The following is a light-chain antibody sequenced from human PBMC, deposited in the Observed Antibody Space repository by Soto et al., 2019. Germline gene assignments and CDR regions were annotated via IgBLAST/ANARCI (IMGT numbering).Light chain of an antibody. CDR1: ISDVGGYNY. V-gene: IGLV2-8*01. J-gene: IGLJ1*01. CDR2: EVS. CDR3: SSYAGSNIHYV. Sequence: QSLLTQPPSASGSPGQSVTISCTGTISDVGGYNYVSWYQHHPGKAPKLIIYEVSKRPSGVPDRFSGSKSGNKASLTVSGLQAEHAGDYFCSSYAGSNIHYVFGTGTKVTVL.